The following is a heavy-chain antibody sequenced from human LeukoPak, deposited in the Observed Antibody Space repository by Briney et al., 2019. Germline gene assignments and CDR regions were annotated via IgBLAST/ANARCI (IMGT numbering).Heavy chain of an antibody. CDR3: ARVVRYFDWLLFDY. D-gene: IGHD3-9*01. J-gene: IGHJ4*02. V-gene: IGHV4-59*01. CDR1: GGSISSYY. Sequence: SETLSLTCTVSGGSISSYYWSWIRQPPGKGLEWIGYIYYSGSTNYNPSLKSRVTISVDTSKNQFSLKLSSVTAADTAVYYCARVVRYFDWLLFDYRGQGTLVTVSS. CDR2: IYYSGST.